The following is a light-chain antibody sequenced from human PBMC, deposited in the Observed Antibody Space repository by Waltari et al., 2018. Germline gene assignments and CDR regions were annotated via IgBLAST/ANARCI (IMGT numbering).Light chain of an antibody. CDR3: QSADSATYVI. J-gene: IGLJ2*01. CDR1: ALPKQY. CDR2: KDT. Sequence: SYELTQPPSVSVSPGQTARITCSGDALPKQYAYWYQQKAGQAPGLVIYKDTERPPGIPERFSGSSSGTTVTLTISGVQAEDEADYYCQSADSATYVIFGGGTKLTVL. V-gene: IGLV3-25*03.